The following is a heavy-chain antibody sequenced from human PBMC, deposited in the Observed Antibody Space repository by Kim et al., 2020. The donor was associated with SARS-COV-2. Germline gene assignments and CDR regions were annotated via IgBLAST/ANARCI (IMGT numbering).Heavy chain of an antibody. CDR3: ATTGYGSGSYYTPFDY. J-gene: IGHJ4*02. V-gene: IGHV1-69*13. Sequence: SVKVSCKASGGTFSSYAISWVRQAPGQGLEWMGGIIPIFGTANYAQKFQGRVTITADESTSTAYMELSSLRSEDTAVYYCATTGYGSGSYYTPFDYWGQGTLVTVSS. D-gene: IGHD3-10*01. CDR2: IIPIFGTA. CDR1: GGTFSSYA.